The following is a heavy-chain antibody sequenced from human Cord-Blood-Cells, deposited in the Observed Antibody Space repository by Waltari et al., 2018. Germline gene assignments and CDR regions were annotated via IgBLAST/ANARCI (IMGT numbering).Heavy chain of an antibody. D-gene: IGHD5-12*01. J-gene: IGHJ4*02. V-gene: IGHV3-53*01. CDR3: ARGGGLATIIDY. CDR1: GFTVSSNY. Sequence: EAQLVESGGGLIQLGGSLRLSCAASGFTVSSNYMRWVGQAPGKGLEWVSVIYSGGSTYYADSVKGRFTISRDNSKNTLYLQMNSLRAEDTAVYYCARGGGLATIIDYWGQGTLVTVSS. CDR2: IYSGGST.